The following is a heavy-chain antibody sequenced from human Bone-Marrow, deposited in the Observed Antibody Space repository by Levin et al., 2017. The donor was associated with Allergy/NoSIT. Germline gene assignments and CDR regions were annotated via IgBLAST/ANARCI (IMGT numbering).Heavy chain of an antibody. Sequence: LSQTLSLTCTVSGGSISSGGYYWSWIRQHPGKGLEWIGYIYYSGSTYYNPSLKSRVTISVDTSKNQFSLKLSSVTAADTAVYYCARDLGSGPYYYGMDVWGQGTTVTVSS. J-gene: IGHJ6*02. CDR1: GGSISSGGYY. CDR3: ARDLGSGPYYYGMDV. CDR2: IYYSGST. V-gene: IGHV4-31*03. D-gene: IGHD2-15*01.